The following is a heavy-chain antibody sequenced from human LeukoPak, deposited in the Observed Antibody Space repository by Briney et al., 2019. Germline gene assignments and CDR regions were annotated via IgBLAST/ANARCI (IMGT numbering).Heavy chain of an antibody. CDR2: IWYDGSNK. CDR1: GFTFSSYG. J-gene: IGHJ4*02. D-gene: IGHD6-6*01. CDR3: ARDVYSSSSGDFDY. V-gene: IGHV3-33*01. Sequence: PGGSLRLSCAASGFTFSSYGMHWVRQAPGKGLEWVAVIWYDGSNKYYADSVKGRFTISRDNSKNTLYLQMNSLRAEDTAVYYCARDVYSSSSGDFDYWGQGTLVTVSS.